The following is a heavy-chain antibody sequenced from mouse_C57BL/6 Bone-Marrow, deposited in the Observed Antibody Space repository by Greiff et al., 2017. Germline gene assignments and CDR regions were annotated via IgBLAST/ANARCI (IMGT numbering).Heavy chain of an antibody. D-gene: IGHD2-1*01. Sequence: EVQGVESGGGLVQPGGSLKLSCAASGFTFSDYGMAWVRQAPRKGPEWVAFISNLAYSIYYADTVTGRFTISRENAKNTLYLEMSSLRSEDTAMYYGARGDGNYGYAMDYWGQGTSVTVSS. CDR2: ISNLAYSI. V-gene: IGHV5-15*01. J-gene: IGHJ4*01. CDR3: ARGDGNYGYAMDY. CDR1: GFTFSDYG.